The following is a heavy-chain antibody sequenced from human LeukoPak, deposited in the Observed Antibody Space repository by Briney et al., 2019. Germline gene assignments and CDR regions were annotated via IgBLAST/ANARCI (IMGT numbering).Heavy chain of an antibody. CDR1: GYTFTGYY. CDR3: ARSSLLRFLHFFDC. V-gene: IGHV1-2*02. CDR2: INPNSGGT. Sequence: GASVKVSCKTSGYTFTGYYMHWVRQAPGQGLEWMGWINPNSGGTNYAQKFQGRVTMTRDTSISTAYMELRRLRSDDTAVYYCARSSLLRFLHFFDCWGQGTLVTVSS. D-gene: IGHD3-3*01. J-gene: IGHJ4*02.